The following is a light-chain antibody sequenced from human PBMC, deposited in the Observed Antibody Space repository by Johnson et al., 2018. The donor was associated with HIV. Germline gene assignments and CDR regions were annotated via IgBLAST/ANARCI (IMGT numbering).Light chain of an antibody. CDR1: SSNIGNNY. J-gene: IGLJ1*01. CDR2: DNN. CDR3: GTWDSSLSAGGGYG. Sequence: QSVLTQPPSVSAAPGQKVTISCSGSSSNIGNNYVSWYQQLPGTAPKLLIYDNNKRPSGIPDRFSGSKSGTSATLGITGLQTGDDADYYCGTWDSSLSAGGGYGCGTGTKVTVL. V-gene: IGLV1-51*01.